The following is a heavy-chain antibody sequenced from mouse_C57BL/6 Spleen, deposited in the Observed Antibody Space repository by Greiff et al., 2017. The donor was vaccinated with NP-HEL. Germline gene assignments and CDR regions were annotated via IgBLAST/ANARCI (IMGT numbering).Heavy chain of an antibody. CDR1: GYAFSSSW. CDR3: ARSGVTTGAGFAY. J-gene: IGHJ3*01. D-gene: IGHD2-2*01. V-gene: IGHV1-82*01. Sequence: VQLQQSGPELVKPGASVKISCKASGYAFSSSWMNWVKQRPGKGLEWIGRIYPGDGDTYYNGKFKGKATLTADKSSSTAYMQLSSLTSEDSAVYFCARSGVTTGAGFAYWGQGTLVTVSA. CDR2: IYPGDGDT.